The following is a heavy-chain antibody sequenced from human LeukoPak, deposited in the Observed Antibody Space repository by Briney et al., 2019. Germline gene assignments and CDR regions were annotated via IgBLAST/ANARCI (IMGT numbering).Heavy chain of an antibody. D-gene: IGHD1-14*01. CDR3: ASMYMYGTDV. V-gene: IGHV1-46*01. Sequence: ASVRVSCTASGYSLTTYDMHWVRQAPGQGLEWMAIINPSGGGTKYAEKFQGRFTISRDTPTNTVYMQLSSLRAEDTAVYYCASMYMYGTDVWGQGTTVSLSS. CDR1: GYSLTTYD. CDR2: INPSGGGT. J-gene: IGHJ6*02.